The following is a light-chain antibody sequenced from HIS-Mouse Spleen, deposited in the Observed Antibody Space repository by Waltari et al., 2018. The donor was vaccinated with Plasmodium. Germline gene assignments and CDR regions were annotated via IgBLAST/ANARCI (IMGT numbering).Light chain of an antibody. CDR3: SSYAGSNNLV. Sequence: QSALTQPPSASGSPGQSVTIPCTGTTTHVGAYTHFPWYQQHPGKAPKLMIYEVSKRPSGVPDRFSGSKSGNTASLTVSGLQAEDEADYYCSSYAGSNNLVFGGGTKLTVL. CDR1: TTHVGAYTH. CDR2: EVS. J-gene: IGLJ2*01. V-gene: IGLV2-8*01.